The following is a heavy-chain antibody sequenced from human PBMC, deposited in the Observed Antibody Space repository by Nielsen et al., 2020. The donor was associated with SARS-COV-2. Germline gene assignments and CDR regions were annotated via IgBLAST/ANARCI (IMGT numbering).Heavy chain of an antibody. V-gene: IGHV4-59*13. J-gene: IGHJ3*02. CDR3: ARVGLNSSGYPAAFDI. CDR1: GCSISSYY. D-gene: IGHD3-22*01. Sequence: SDTLSPTCNVSGCSISSYYWRWIRQPPGKGLEWIGYIYYSGSTNYNPSLKSRVTISVDTSKNQFSLKLSSLNDADTAVYYCARVGLNSSGYPAAFDIWGQATMATVSS. CDR2: IYYSGST.